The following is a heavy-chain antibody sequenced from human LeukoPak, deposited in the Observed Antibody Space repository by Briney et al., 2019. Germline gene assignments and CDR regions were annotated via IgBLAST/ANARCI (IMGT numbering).Heavy chain of an antibody. CDR2: IYYSGST. CDR3: ARAPYYYDSSGYSSFDY. CDR1: GGTISSGECY. Sequence: SEILSLTCTFSGGTISSGECYWSWILQPPWKGLAWIGYIYYSGSTYYNPSLKSRVTISVDTSKNQFSLKLSSVTAADTAVYYCARAPYYYDSSGYSSFDYWGQGTLVTVSS. V-gene: IGHV4-30-4*08. J-gene: IGHJ4*02. D-gene: IGHD3-22*01.